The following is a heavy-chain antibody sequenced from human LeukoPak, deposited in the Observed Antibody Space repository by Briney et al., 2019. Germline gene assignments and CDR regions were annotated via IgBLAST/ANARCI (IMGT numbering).Heavy chain of an antibody. V-gene: IGHV3-23*01. D-gene: IGHD3-22*01. J-gene: IGHJ3*02. CDR1: GFTFSSFS. Sequence: GGSPRPLCGAFGFTFSSFSMRWVRQAPGEGVGWGSGIIYSGGSTYYADSVKGRFTISRDNSKNQLFLQMNTLRAEDTAVYYCAKDRTDLYYYNSRDAFDIWGQGTMVTVSS. CDR2: IIYSGGST. CDR3: AKDRTDLYYYNSRDAFDI.